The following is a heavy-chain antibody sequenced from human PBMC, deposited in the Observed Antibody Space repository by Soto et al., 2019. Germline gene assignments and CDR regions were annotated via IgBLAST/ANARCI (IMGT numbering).Heavy chain of an antibody. V-gene: IGHV4-30-4*01. CDR3: ARDNGVGP. D-gene: IGHD2-8*01. Sequence: QVQLQESGPGLVKPSQTLSLTCTVSGGSISSGDYYWSWIRQPPGKGLEWIGYIYDSGSTDYNSSLKSRVNITLDTSKNQFSLKLTSVTAADTAVYYCARDNGVGPWGQGTLVTVSS. CDR1: GGSISSGDYY. J-gene: IGHJ5*02. CDR2: IYDSGST.